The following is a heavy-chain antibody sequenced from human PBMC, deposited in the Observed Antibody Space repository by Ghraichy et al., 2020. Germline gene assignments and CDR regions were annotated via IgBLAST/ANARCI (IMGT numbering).Heavy chain of an antibody. CDR1: GFSLSTRGVG. J-gene: IGHJ5*02. D-gene: IGHD3-22*01. Sequence: SGPTLVKPTQTLTLTCTCSGFSLSTRGVGVGWIRQPPGKALEWLGIIYESDDQRYSPSLKSRLTITKDTSKNQVVLTMTNMDPVDTATYYCARRTTYSYDPSRYSMPFDPWGQGTLVTVSS. V-gene: IGHV2-5*01. CDR2: IYESDDQ. CDR3: ARRTTYSYDPSRYSMPFDP.